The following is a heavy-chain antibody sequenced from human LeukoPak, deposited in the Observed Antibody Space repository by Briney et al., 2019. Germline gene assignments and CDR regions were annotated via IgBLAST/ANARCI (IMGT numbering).Heavy chain of an antibody. J-gene: IGHJ4*02. CDR2: VSSHGNDG. CDR3: TRDAHNFNDFDY. CDR1: GFTFRNYG. V-gene: IGHV3-30*06. D-gene: IGHD5-24*01. Sequence: GGSLRLSCAAAGFTFRNYGMHWVRQAPGKGLEWVAVVSSHGNDGYYADSVKGRFTISRDNSKNTLYLQIDSLRAEDTAIYYCTRDAHNFNDFDYWGQGTLVTVSS.